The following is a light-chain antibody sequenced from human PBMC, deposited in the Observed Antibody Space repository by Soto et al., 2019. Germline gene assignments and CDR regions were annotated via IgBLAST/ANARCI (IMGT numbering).Light chain of an antibody. CDR1: SRDVGIYNY. CDR3: CSYAGNYTLL. Sequence: QSALTQPRSVSGSPGQSVTVSCTGTSRDVGIYNYVSWYQQRPGTAPKVMIYDVTKRPSGVPDRFSGSKSANTASLTIYGLQADDEADYYCCSYAGNYTLLFGGGTKVTVL. J-gene: IGLJ2*01. V-gene: IGLV2-11*01. CDR2: DVT.